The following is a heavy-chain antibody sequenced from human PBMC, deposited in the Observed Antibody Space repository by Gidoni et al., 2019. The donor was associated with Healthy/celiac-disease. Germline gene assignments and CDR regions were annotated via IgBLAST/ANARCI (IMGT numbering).Heavy chain of an antibody. CDR2: IIPIFGTA. D-gene: IGHD2-15*01. V-gene: IGHV1-69*12. CDR3: ARVPPVEDLGYCSGGSCYITDYNYYGMDV. CDR1: GGTFSGYA. J-gene: IGHJ6*02. Sequence: QVQLVQSGAEVKKPGSSVKVSCKASGGTFSGYAISWVRQAPGQGLEWMGGIIPIFGTANYAKKFQGRVTITADESTSTAYMELSSLRSEDTAVYYCARVPPVEDLGYCSGGSCYITDYNYYGMDVWGQGTTVTVSS.